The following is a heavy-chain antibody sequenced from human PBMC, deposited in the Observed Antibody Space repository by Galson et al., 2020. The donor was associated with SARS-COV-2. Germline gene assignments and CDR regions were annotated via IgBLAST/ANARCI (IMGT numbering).Heavy chain of an antibody. CDR1: GGSISNGGYY. D-gene: IGHD5-18*01. CDR2: IYDSGST. V-gene: IGHV4-31*03. J-gene: IGHJ4*02. Sequence: SQTLSLTCTVSGGSISNGGYYWNWIRQHPGKGLEWIGDIYDSGSTHYNPSLKSRVTISVDTSKNQFSLNLSSVTAADTAVYYCARDRGRLELWKTGGGFDYWGQGTLVTISS. CDR3: ARDRGRLELWKTGGGFDY.